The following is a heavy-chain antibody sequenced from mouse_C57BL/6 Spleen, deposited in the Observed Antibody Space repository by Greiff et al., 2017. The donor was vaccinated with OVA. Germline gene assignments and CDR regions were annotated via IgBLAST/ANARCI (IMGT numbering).Heavy chain of an antibody. CDR1: GYTFTDYN. V-gene: IGHV1-18*01. D-gene: IGHD1-1*01. CDR2: INPNNGVT. J-gene: IGHJ2*01. Sequence: VQLKESGPELVKPGASVKIPCKASGYTFTDYNMDWVKQSHGKSLEWIGDINPNNGVTIYNQKFKGKATLTVDKSSSTAYMELRSLTSEDTAVYYCARTYYGSFDYWGQGTTLTVSS. CDR3: ARTYYGSFDY.